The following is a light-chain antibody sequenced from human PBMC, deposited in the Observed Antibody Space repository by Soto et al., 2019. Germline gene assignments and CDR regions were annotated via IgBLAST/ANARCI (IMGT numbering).Light chain of an antibody. CDR1: SSDVGGYNY. V-gene: IGLV2-14*01. CDR2: DVS. Sequence: ALTQPASVSGSPGQSITISCTGTSSDVGGYNYVSWYQQYPGKAPKLMIYDVSDRPSGVSNRFSGSKSGNTASLTISGLQAEDEADYYCSSYTSNFNLVFGGGTQLTVL. J-gene: IGLJ2*01. CDR3: SSYTSNFNLV.